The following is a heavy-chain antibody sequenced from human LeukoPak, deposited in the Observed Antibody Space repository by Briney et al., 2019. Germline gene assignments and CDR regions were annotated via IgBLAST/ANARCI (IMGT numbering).Heavy chain of an antibody. V-gene: IGHV3-48*01. Sequence: GGSLRLSCAASGFSFRSHGMNWVRQAPGQGLEWVSYITSSGSSIYYADPVKGRFTISRDNAKNSLYLQMNSLRAEDTAVYYCARDVATSGWATFYWGPGTLVTVSS. J-gene: IGHJ4*02. CDR1: GFSFRSHG. CDR3: ARDVATSGWATFY. D-gene: IGHD6-19*01. CDR2: ITSSGSSI.